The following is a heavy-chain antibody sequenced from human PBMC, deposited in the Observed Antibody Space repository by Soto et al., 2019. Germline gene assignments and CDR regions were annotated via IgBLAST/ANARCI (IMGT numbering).Heavy chain of an antibody. V-gene: IGHV4-34*01. CDR3: ARDFFDSSDYTTNWFDP. D-gene: IGHD3-22*01. J-gene: IGHJ5*02. CDR1: GGSFSDYY. Sequence: SETLSLTSAVDGGSFSDYYWSWILQPPGKGLEWIGEINHSGSTNYNPSLKSRVTISVDTSKNQFSLKLTSVTAADAALYYCARDFFDSSDYTTNWFDPWGQGTLVTVSS. CDR2: INHSGST.